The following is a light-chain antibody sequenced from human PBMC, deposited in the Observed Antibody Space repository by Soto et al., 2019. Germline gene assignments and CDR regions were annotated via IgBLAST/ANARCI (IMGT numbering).Light chain of an antibody. J-gene: IGKJ4*01. CDR3: QQRSNWPPLT. CDR1: QRVGIN. Sequence: EIVMTQSPATLSVSPGETATLSCRASQRVGINLAWYQQKPGQAPRLLIYDASNRATGIPARFSGSGSGTDFTLTISSLEPEDFAVYYCQQRSNWPPLTFGGGTKVDIK. CDR2: DAS. V-gene: IGKV3-11*01.